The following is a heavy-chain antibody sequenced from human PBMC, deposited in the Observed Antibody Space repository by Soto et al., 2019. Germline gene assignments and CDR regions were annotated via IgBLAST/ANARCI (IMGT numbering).Heavy chain of an antibody. CDR3: VRYCSSTLCNGVATRTFDY. Sequence: GGSLRLSCAASRFTFSTYEMIWVRQAPGKGLEWVSYISSSGNTVYYADSVKGRFTISRDNTRNSLYLQMNSLRDEDTALYYCVRYCSSTLCNGVATRTFDYWGQGXLVTVYS. J-gene: IGHJ4*02. CDR2: ISSSGNTV. D-gene: IGHD2-2*01. CDR1: RFTFSTYE. V-gene: IGHV3-48*03.